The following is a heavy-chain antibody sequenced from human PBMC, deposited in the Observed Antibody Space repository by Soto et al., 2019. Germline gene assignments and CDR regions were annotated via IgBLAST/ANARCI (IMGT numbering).Heavy chain of an antibody. V-gene: IGHV1-69*02. CDR1: GGTFSSYT. D-gene: IGHD3-10*01. CDR2: IIPILGIA. CDR3: ARFGESNWFDP. J-gene: IGHJ5*02. Sequence: QVQLVQSGAEVKKPGSSVTVSCKASGGTFSSYTISWVRQAPGQGLEWMGRIIPILGIANYAQKFQGRVTITADKTTSTAYMELSSLRSEDTAVDYCARFGESNWFDPWGQGTLVTVCS.